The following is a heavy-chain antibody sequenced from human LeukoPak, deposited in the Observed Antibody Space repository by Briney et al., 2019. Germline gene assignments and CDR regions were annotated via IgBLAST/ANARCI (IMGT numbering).Heavy chain of an antibody. D-gene: IGHD5-18*01. Sequence: GSSVKVSCKASGGTFSSYAISWVRQAPGQGLEWMGRIIPILGIANYAQKFQGRVTITADESTSTAYMELSSLRSEDTAVYYCARDKSGGYSYGSFDYWGQGTLVTVSS. V-gene: IGHV1-69*04. CDR1: GGTFSSYA. CDR3: ARDKSGGYSYGSFDY. CDR2: IIPILGIA. J-gene: IGHJ4*02.